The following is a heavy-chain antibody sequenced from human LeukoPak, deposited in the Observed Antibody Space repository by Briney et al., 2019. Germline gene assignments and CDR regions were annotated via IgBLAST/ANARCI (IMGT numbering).Heavy chain of an antibody. CDR2: IKQDASAI. J-gene: IGHJ5*02. Sequence: GGSLRLSCAASGFIFSDYWMNWVRQAPGKGLQWVANIKQDASAIYYMDSVKGRFTISRDNAKNSLYLQMNSLRVEDTAVYYCARGFSSTPNWFDPWGQRTLVTVSS. V-gene: IGHV3-7*01. D-gene: IGHD2-2*01. CDR3: ARGFSSTPNWFDP. CDR1: GFIFSDYW.